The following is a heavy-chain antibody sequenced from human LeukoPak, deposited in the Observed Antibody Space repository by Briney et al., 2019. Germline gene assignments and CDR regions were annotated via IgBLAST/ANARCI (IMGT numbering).Heavy chain of an antibody. CDR2: INAYNGNT. CDR1: GYTFTSYA. J-gene: IGHJ6*03. V-gene: IGHV1-18*01. CDR3: ARDLGYYGSGSYYKGYYYYMDV. D-gene: IGHD3-10*01. Sequence: ASVKVSCKASGYTFTSYAMHWVRQAPGQRLEWMGWINAYNGNTNYAQKLQGRVTMTTDTSTSTAYMELRSLRSDDTAVYYCARDLGYYGSGSYYKGYYYYMDVWGKGTTVTVSS.